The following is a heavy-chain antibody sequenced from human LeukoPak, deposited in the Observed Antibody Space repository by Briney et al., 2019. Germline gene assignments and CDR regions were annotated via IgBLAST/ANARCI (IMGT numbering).Heavy chain of an antibody. V-gene: IGHV4-39*07. D-gene: IGHD6-13*01. CDR2: IYYSGNT. J-gene: IGHJ6*03. Sequence: SETLSLTCTVSGDSISSSSSYWGWIRQPPGKGLEWIGSIYYSGNTYYNTSLKSRVTISVDTSKNQFSLKLSSVTAADTAVYYCARGVRGQQLVYYYYYYMDVWGQGTLVTVSS. CDR3: ARGVRGQQLVYYYYYYMDV. CDR1: GDSISSSSSY.